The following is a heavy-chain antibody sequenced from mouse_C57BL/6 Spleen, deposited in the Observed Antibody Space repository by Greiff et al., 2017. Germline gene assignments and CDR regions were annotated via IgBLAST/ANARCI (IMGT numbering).Heavy chain of an antibody. Sequence: EVKVVESGGGLVQPGGSLKLSCAASGFTFSDYYMYWVRQTPEKRLEWVAYISNGGGSTYYPDTVKGRFTISRDNAKNTLYLQMSRLKSEDTAMYYCARRFGYYGGYAMDYWGQGTSVTVSS. CDR3: ARRFGYYGGYAMDY. D-gene: IGHD2-3*01. V-gene: IGHV5-12*01. J-gene: IGHJ4*01. CDR2: ISNGGGST. CDR1: GFTFSDYY.